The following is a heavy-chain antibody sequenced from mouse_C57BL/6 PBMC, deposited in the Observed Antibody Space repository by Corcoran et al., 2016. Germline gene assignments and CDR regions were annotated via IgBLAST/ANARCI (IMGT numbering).Heavy chain of an antibody. Sequence: QIQLVQSGPELKKPGETVKISCKASGYTFTTYGMSWVKQAPGKGLKWMGWINTYSGVPTYADDFKGRFAFSLETSASTAYLQINNLKNEDTATYCCATYDGYHYAMDYWGQGTSVTVSS. D-gene: IGHD2-3*01. CDR3: ATYDGYHYAMDY. CDR2: INTYSGVP. V-gene: IGHV9-3*01. CDR1: GYTFTTYG. J-gene: IGHJ4*01.